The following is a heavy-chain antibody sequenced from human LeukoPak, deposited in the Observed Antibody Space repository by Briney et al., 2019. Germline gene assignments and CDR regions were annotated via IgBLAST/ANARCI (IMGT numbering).Heavy chain of an antibody. CDR2: FDPEDGET. Sequence: VASVKVSCKVSGYTLTELSMHWVRQAPGKGLEWMGGFDPEDGETIYAQKFQGRVTMTEDTSTDTAYVELSSLRSEDTAVYYCATDCSSTSCYNVDAFDIWGQGTMVTVSS. V-gene: IGHV1-24*01. CDR3: ATDCSSTSCYNVDAFDI. D-gene: IGHD2-2*02. CDR1: GYTLTELS. J-gene: IGHJ3*02.